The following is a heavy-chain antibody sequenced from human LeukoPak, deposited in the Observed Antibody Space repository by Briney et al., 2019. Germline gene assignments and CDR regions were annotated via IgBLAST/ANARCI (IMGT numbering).Heavy chain of an antibody. CDR1: GFTFSSYW. J-gene: IGHJ6*02. V-gene: IGHV3-74*01. D-gene: IGHD3-3*01. CDR3: ARYRLESFRFKNYYYGVDV. CDR2: INSDGSNT. Sequence: PGGSLSLSCAASGFTFSSYWMHWVRQAPGKGLVWVSHINSDGSNTNYADSVKGRFTISRDNAKNTLYLQMNSLRAEDTAVYYCARYRLESFRFKNYYYGVDVWGQGTTVTVSS.